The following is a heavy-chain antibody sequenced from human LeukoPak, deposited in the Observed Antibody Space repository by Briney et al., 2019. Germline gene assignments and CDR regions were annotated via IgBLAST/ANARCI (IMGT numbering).Heavy chain of an antibody. CDR1: GYTFTFYY. J-gene: IGHJ4*02. Sequence: ASVKVSCKASGYTFTFYYMHWVRQAPGQGLEWMGIINPSANNTNYAQTFQGRVTMTRDMPTSTFYMELSSLRSEDTAVYFCARGGYCSGGNCYSLDYWGQGTLVTVSS. CDR3: ARGGYCSGGNCYSLDY. V-gene: IGHV1-46*01. CDR2: INPSANNT. D-gene: IGHD2-15*01.